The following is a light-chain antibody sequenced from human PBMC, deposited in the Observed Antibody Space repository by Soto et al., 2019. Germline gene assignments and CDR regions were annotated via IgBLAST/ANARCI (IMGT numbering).Light chain of an antibody. V-gene: IGKV3D-11*01. CDR3: QQRSNWPIT. Sequence: ILLTQSPATLSLSPGERVSLSCGASQGVSSFSAWYQQKPGQAPRLIIYDASSRATGIPARFSGSGSGTDFTLTISSLEAEDFAVYCCQQRSNWPITFGQGTRLDIK. J-gene: IGKJ5*01. CDR2: DAS. CDR1: QGVSSF.